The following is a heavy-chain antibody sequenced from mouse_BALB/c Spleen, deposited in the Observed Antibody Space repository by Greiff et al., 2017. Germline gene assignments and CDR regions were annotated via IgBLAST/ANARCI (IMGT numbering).Heavy chain of an antibody. CDR1: GYSITSDYA. Sequence: EVKLQESGPGLVKPSQSLSLTCTVTGYSITSDYAWNWIRQFPGNKLEWMGYISYSGSTSYNPSLKSRISITRDTSKNQFFLQLNSVTTEDTATYYCARGPYGNYPYWGQGTTLTVSS. J-gene: IGHJ2*01. CDR3: ARGPYGNYPY. D-gene: IGHD2-1*01. V-gene: IGHV3-2*02. CDR2: ISYSGST.